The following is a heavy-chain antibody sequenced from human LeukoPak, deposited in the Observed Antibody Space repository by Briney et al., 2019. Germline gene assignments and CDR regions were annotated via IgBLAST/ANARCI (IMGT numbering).Heavy chain of an antibody. Sequence: GGSLRLSCAASGFTFSSYSMNWVRQAPGKGLEWVSSISSSSSYIYYADSVKGRFTISRDNAKNSLYLQMNSLRAEDTAVYYCARDRNTRITIFGVVLDAFDIWGQGTMVTVSS. CDR3: ARDRNTRITIFGVVLDAFDI. V-gene: IGHV3-21*01. J-gene: IGHJ3*02. D-gene: IGHD3-3*01. CDR1: GFTFSSYS. CDR2: ISSSSSYI.